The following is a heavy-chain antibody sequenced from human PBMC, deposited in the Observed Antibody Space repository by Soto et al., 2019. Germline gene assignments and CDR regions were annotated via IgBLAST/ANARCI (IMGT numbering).Heavy chain of an antibody. CDR2: IFSNDEK. V-gene: IGHV2-26*01. J-gene: IGHJ6*02. CDR3: ARKNDIYYYGMDV. CDR1: GLPLINSRMG. D-gene: IGHD3-9*01. Sequence: SGPTLLNPTETLTLTCTVSGLPLINSRMGVSWVRQPPGKALEWLAHIFSNDEKSYSTSLKTRLTISRDTSKNQVLLTMTNVDTVDTATYYCARKNDIYYYGMDVWGQGTTVTVSS.